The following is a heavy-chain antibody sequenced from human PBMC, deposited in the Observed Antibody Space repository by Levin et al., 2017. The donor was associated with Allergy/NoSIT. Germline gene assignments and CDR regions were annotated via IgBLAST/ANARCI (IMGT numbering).Heavy chain of an antibody. CDR3: AHIQPDTAMVLLDY. Sequence: SGPTLVKPTQTLTLTCTFSGFSLSTSGVGVGWIRQPPGKALEWLALIYWNDDKRYSPSLKSRLTITKDTSKNQVVLTMTNMDPVDTATYYCAHIQPDTAMVLLDYWGQGTLVTVSS. CDR2: IYWNDDK. CDR1: GFSLSTSGVG. J-gene: IGHJ4*02. V-gene: IGHV2-5*01. D-gene: IGHD5-18*01.